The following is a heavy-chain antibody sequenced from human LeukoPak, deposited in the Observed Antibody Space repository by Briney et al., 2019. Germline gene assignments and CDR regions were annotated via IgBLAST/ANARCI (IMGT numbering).Heavy chain of an antibody. D-gene: IGHD3-9*01. CDR3: ARTATSDWPRGWFDP. Sequence: SETLSPTCTVSGGSISSSSYYWGWIRQPPGKGLEWIGSIYYSGSTYYNPSLKSRVTISVDTSKNQFSLKLSSVTAADTAVYYCARTATSDWPRGWFDPWGQGTLVTVSS. V-gene: IGHV4-39*01. CDR1: GGSISSSSYY. CDR2: IYYSGST. J-gene: IGHJ5*02.